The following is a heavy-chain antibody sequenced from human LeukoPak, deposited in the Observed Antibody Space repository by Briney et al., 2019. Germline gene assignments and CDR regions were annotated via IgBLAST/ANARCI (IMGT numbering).Heavy chain of an antibody. V-gene: IGHV1-46*01. J-gene: IGHJ4*02. CDR2: INPSGGST. CDR3: ARDGSGHRFDY. D-gene: IGHD3-3*01. CDR1: GYTFTSYY. Sequence: ASVKVSCKASGYTFTSYYMHWVRQAPGQGLEWMGIINPSGGSTSYAQKFQGRVTMTRDMSTSTVYMELSSLRSEDTAVYYCARDGSGHRFDYWGQGTLVTVSS.